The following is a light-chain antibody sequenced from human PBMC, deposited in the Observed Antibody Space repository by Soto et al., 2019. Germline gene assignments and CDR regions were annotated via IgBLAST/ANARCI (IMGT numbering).Light chain of an antibody. CDR3: QHTNSYPEA. J-gene: IGKJ1*01. V-gene: IGKV1-5*03. Sequence: DIKMTQSPATLSGSVGDRVTITCRASQTISICLAWYQQKPGKAPKLLIYKASTLKSGVPSRFSGSGSGTEFTLTISSLQPDDFATYYCQHTNSYPEAFGQGTKVDIK. CDR2: KAS. CDR1: QTISIC.